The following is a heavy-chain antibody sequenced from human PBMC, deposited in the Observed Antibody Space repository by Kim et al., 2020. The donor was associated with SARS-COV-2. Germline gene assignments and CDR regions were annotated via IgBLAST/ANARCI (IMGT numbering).Heavy chain of an antibody. D-gene: IGHD2-21*01. V-gene: IGHV4-61*01. J-gene: IGHJ5*01. CDR2: IYYLGDT. CDR3: ARRSVVGAGWFDS. CDR1: IGSISSGSYY. Sequence: SETLSLTCTVSIGSISSGSYYWSWLRQAPGKGLEFIGYIYYLGDTNYNPLLKSRVTMSVDTSNNQFSLNLTSVTAEDTGMFFCARRSVVGAGWFDSWG.